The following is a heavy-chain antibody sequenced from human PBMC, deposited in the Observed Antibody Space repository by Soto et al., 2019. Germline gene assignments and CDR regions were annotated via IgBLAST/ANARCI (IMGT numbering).Heavy chain of an antibody. D-gene: IGHD7-27*01. CDR1: GGPFSGYY. Sequence: SETLSLTCAVYGGPFSGYYWSWIRQPPGKGLEWIGEINHSGSTNYNPSLKSRVTISVDTSKNQFSLKLSSVTAADTAVYYCARLGLGLYWGQGTLVTVSS. V-gene: IGHV4-34*01. CDR3: ARLGLGLY. J-gene: IGHJ4*02. CDR2: INHSGST.